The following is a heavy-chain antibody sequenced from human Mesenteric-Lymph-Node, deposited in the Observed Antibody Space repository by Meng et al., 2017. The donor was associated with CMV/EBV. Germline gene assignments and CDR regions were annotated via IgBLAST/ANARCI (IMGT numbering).Heavy chain of an antibody. V-gene: IGHV1-8*01. CDR2: MNPYTGNT. D-gene: IGHD3-10*01. J-gene: IGHJ4*02. Sequence: ASAKVSCKASGYTFTSYDINWVRQATGQGLEWMGWMNPYTGNTGYAQKFQGRVTMTRNTSISTAYMELSSLKSEDTAVYYCARRGGAGSGPKEPDYWGQGALVTVSS. CDR3: ARRGGAGSGPKEPDY. CDR1: GYTFTSYD.